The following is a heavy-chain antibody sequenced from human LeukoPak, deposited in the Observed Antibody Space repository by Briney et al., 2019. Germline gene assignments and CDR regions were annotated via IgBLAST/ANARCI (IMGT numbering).Heavy chain of an antibody. CDR1: GFTFDDYA. Sequence: PGGSLRLSCAASGFTFDDYAMHWVRQVPGKGLEWVSLISGSGGNTYYADSVKGRFTISRDNSKNSLYLQMNSLRTEDTALYYCAKDISNWNSRHFDYWGQGTLVTVSS. J-gene: IGHJ4*02. CDR3: AKDISNWNSRHFDY. CDR2: ISGSGGNT. D-gene: IGHD1-7*01. V-gene: IGHV3-43*02.